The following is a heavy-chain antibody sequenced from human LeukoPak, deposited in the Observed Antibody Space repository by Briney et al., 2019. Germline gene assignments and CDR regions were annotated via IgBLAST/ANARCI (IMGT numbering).Heavy chain of an antibody. CDR1: GDTFSSYV. V-gene: IGHV1-69*13. Sequence: GASVKVSCKTSGDTFSSYVINWVRQAPAQGLEWMGGIIPIFDTANYAQKFQGRVTITAAETTNTAYMELSSLASEDTAAYYCARGSATMVRGPFFDYWGRGTLVTVSS. CDR2: IIPIFDTA. CDR3: ARGSATMVRGPFFDY. D-gene: IGHD3-10*01. J-gene: IGHJ4*02.